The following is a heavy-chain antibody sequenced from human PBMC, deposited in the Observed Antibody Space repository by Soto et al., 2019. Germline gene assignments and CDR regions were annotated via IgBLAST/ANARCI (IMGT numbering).Heavy chain of an antibody. CDR3: ARDPGR. J-gene: IGHJ2*01. CDR2: IYHSVST. CDR1: GGSISSGGYS. V-gene: IGHV4-30-2*01. Sequence: QLQLQESGSGLVKPSQTLSLTCAVSGGSISSGGYSWSWLRQPPGKGLEWIRYIYHSVSTYYNPSLKSRVTTAVDRSKNQFILKLGSVTAADTAGYYCARDPGRWGRGTLVTVSS.